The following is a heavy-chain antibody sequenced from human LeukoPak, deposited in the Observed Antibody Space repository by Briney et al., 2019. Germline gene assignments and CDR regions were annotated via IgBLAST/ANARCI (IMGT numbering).Heavy chain of an antibody. CDR3: ARDYGDYGYYYYGMDV. V-gene: IGHV4-61*01. Sequence: SETLSLTCTVSGGSVSSGSYYWSWIRQPPGKGLGWIGYIYYSGSTNYNPSLKSRVTISVDTSKNQFSLKLSSVTAADTAVYYCARDYGDYGYYYYGMDVWGKGTTVTVSS. CDR2: IYYSGST. CDR1: GGSVSSGSYY. D-gene: IGHD4-17*01. J-gene: IGHJ6*04.